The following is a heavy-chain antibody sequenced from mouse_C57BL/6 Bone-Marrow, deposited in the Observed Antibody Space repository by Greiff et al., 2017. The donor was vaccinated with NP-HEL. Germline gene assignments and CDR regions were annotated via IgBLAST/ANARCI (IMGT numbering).Heavy chain of an antibody. CDR2: IGPGSGST. J-gene: IGHJ1*03. D-gene: IGHD1-1*01. CDR3: ARDPYYGSSPWYFDV. V-gene: IGHV1-77*01. Sequence: QVQLQQSGAELVKPGASVKISCKASGYTFTDSYINWVKQRPGQGLAWIGKIGPGSGSTYYNEKFKGKATLTADKSSSTAYMQLSSLTFEDSAVYFCARDPYYGSSPWYFDVWGTGTTVTVSS. CDR1: GYTFTDSY.